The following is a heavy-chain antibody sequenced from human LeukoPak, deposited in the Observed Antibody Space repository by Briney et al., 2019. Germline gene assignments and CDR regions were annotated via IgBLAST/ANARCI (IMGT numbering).Heavy chain of an antibody. CDR3: ARQILTGYYPSDY. J-gene: IGHJ4*02. V-gene: IGHV1-8*01. Sequence: ASVKVSCKASGYAFTSYDINWGRQATGQGLEWMGCMNPNSGNTGYAQKFQGRVTMTRNTSISTAYMQLSSLRSEDTAVYYCARQILTGYYPSDYWGQGTLVTVSS. CDR2: MNPNSGNT. D-gene: IGHD3-9*01. CDR1: GYAFTSYD.